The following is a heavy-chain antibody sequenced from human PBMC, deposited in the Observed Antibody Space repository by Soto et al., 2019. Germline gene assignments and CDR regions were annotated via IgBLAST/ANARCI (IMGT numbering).Heavy chain of an antibody. Sequence: GWSLRLSFAASGFTFSSYGMHWVRQAPGKGLEWVAVIWYDGSNKYYADAVKGRFTISRDNSKNTLYLQMNSLRAEDTAVYYCARGQRGYSGHQSAWGRGTLVTVSS. CDR3: ARGQRGYSGHQSA. J-gene: IGHJ4*02. D-gene: IGHD5-12*01. CDR2: IWYDGSNK. CDR1: GFTFSSYG. V-gene: IGHV3-33*01.